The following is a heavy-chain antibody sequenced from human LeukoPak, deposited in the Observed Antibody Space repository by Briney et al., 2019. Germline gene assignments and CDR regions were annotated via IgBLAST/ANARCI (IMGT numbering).Heavy chain of an antibody. CDR3: AKSTYYFDL. CDR1: GFTFSGYS. V-gene: IGHV3-21*01. J-gene: IGHJ4*02. CDR2: LSSSGAYI. Sequence: GGSLRLSCAASGFTFSGYSMNWVRQAPGKGLEWVSSLSSSGAYIYYADSVRGRFTISRDNAERSVYLQMDSLRAEDTAIYYCAKSTYYFDLWGQGTQVTVSS. D-gene: IGHD5/OR15-5a*01.